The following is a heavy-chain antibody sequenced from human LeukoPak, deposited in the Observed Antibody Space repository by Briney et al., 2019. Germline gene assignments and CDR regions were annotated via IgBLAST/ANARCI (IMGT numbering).Heavy chain of an antibody. D-gene: IGHD6-13*01. J-gene: IGHJ5*02. V-gene: IGHV4-34*01. CDR1: GGSFSGYY. Sequence: SETLSLTCAVYGGSFSGYYWSWIRQPPGKGLEWIGEINHSGSTNYNPPLKSRVTISVDTSKNQFSLKLSSVTAADTAVYYCAGGPYSSSWSTFYNWFDPWGQGTLVTVSS. CDR2: INHSGST. CDR3: AGGPYSSSWSTFYNWFDP.